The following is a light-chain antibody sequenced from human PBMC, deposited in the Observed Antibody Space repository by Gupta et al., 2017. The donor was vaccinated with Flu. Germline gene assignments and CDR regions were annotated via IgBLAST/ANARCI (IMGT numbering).Light chain of an antibody. J-gene: IGLJ3*02. CDR1: ALPNQY. Sequence: SYELTQPPSVSVSPGQTARITCSGDALPNQYAFWYQQKSGQAPVLVIYKDSERPSGIPERFSGSSSGTTATLTISGVQAEDEADYYCESPDTSVTSLVFGGGTKLTVL. CDR2: KDS. CDR3: ESPDTSVTSLV. V-gene: IGLV3-25*03.